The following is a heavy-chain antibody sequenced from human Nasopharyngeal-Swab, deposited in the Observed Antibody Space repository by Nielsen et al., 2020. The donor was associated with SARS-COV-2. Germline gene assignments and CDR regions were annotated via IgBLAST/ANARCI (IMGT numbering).Heavy chain of an antibody. CDR2: INHSGST. J-gene: IGHJ5*02. Sequence: ESLKISCVVYGGSFSGYYWSWIRQPPGKGLEWIGEINHSGSTNYNPSLKSRVTISVDTSKNQFSLKLSSVTAADTAVYYCARVADCSGGSCDGWFDPWGQGTLVTVSS. CDR1: GGSFSGYY. CDR3: ARVADCSGGSCDGWFDP. V-gene: IGHV4-34*01. D-gene: IGHD2-15*01.